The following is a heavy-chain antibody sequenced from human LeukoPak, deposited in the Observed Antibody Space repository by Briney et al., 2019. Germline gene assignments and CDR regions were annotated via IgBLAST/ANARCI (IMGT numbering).Heavy chain of an antibody. V-gene: IGHV4-59*01. CDR2: IYDSGST. Sequence: ASETLSLTCSVSGGSMTNLYWTWIRQPPGRGLEWIGDIYDSGSTRYNTSLESRVTISVDTSKNQFSLNLSSVTAADTAVYYCAKDPSGYDSSWFDPWGEGTLVTVSS. J-gene: IGHJ5*02. CDR1: GGSMTNLY. D-gene: IGHD5-12*01. CDR3: AKDPSGYDSSWFDP.